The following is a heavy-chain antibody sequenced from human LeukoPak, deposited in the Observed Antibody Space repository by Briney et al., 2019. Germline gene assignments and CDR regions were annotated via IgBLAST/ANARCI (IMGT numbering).Heavy chain of an antibody. D-gene: IGHD5-18*01. CDR1: GFTVSSNY. V-gene: IGHV3-66*01. J-gene: IGHJ4*02. CDR3: ARDAYSYGNSGY. CDR2: IYSGGST. Sequence: QAGGSLRLSCAASGFTVSSNYMSWVRQAPGKGLEWVSVIYSGGSTYYADSVKGRFTISRDNSKNTLYLQMNSLRAEDTAVYHCARDAYSYGNSGYWGQGTLVTVSS.